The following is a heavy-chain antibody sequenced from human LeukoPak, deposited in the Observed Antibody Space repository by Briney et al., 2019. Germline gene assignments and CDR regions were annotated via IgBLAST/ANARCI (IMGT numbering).Heavy chain of an antibody. Sequence: GSLRLSCAASGLTVSSNYMSWVRQAPGKGLEWVSVIYSGGSTYYADSVKGRFTISRDNSKNTLYLQMNSLRAEDTAVYYCARGRSSSWVYNWFDPWGQGTLVTVSS. J-gene: IGHJ5*02. V-gene: IGHV3-53*01. CDR3: ARGRSSSWVYNWFDP. D-gene: IGHD6-13*01. CDR1: GLTVSSNY. CDR2: IYSGGST.